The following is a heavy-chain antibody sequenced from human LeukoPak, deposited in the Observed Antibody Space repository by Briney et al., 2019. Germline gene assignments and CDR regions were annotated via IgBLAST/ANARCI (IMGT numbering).Heavy chain of an antibody. CDR3: ARHSRGRSFFDY. CDR1: GFTFSDYY. Sequence: PGGSLRLSCAASGFTFSDYYMTWIRQAPGKGLEWVSIIYSGGGTYHADSVKGRFTISRDNSKNTLYLQMNSLRVEDTAVYYCARHSRGRSFFDYWGQGTLVTVAS. D-gene: IGHD6-19*01. J-gene: IGHJ4*02. V-gene: IGHV3-66*04. CDR2: IYSGGGT.